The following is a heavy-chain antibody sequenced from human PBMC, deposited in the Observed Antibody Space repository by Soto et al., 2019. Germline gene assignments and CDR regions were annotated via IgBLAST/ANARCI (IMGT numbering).Heavy chain of an antibody. J-gene: IGHJ4*02. Sequence: GGSLRLSCAASGFTFSSYDMHWVRQITGKRLEGVSTIGTAGDTYYPDSVKGRFTISRENAKNSLYLQMNSPRAGDTAVYYCAASITGTTDLDYWGQGTLVTVSS. D-gene: IGHD1-7*01. CDR1: GFTFSSYD. V-gene: IGHV3-13*01. CDR3: AASITGTTDLDY. CDR2: IGTAGDT.